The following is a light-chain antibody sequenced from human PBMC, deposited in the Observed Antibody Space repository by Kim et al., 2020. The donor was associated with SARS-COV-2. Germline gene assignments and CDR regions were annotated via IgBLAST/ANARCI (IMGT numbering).Light chain of an antibody. Sequence: ASVGDKVTITCRSSYSINTHLNWYQQKLGKAPKLLIYAASTLHGGVPSRFSGSGSGTLFTLTISSLQPEDFATYYCQQSYSSLGTFGQGTKVDIK. CDR3: QQSYSSLGT. CDR1: YSINTH. J-gene: IGKJ1*01. V-gene: IGKV1-39*01. CDR2: AAS.